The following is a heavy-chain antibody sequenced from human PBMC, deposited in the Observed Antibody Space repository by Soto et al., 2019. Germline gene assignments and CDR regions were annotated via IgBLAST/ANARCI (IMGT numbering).Heavy chain of an antibody. V-gene: IGHV1-18*01. Sequence: ASVKVSCKASGYTFTSYGISWVRQAPGQRLERMRWISAYNGNTNYAQKLQGRVTMTTDTSTSTAYMELRSPRSDDTAVYYCARVFVVVPAAMPHYYYYYMDVWGKGTTVTVSS. CDR1: GYTFTSYG. J-gene: IGHJ6*03. D-gene: IGHD2-2*01. CDR3: ARVFVVVPAAMPHYYYYYMDV. CDR2: ISAYNGNT.